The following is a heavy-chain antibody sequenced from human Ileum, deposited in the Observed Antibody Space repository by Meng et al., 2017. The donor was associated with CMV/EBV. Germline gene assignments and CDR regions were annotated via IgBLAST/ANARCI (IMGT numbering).Heavy chain of an antibody. D-gene: IGHD4-11*01. CDR2: IKQDGSEK. Sequence: GGSLRLSCAASGFTFSSYWMSWVRQAPGKGLEWVANIKQDGSEKYYVDSVKGRFTISRDNAKNSLYLQMNSLRAGDTALYYCARDRDYNNYYSPFDYWGQGTLVTVSS. CDR3: ARDRDYNNYYSPFDY. CDR1: GFTFSSYW. J-gene: IGHJ4*02. V-gene: IGHV3-7*01.